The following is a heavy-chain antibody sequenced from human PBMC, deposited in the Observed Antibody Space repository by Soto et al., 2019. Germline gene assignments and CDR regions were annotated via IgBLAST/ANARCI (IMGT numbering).Heavy chain of an antibody. CDR1: VFTFSHYE. D-gene: IGHD4-17*01. Sequence: EVQLVESGGGLVQPGGSLRLSCVASVFTFSHYEMNWVRQAPGKGLEWVSYISTSGSTIYYADSVKGRFTISRDNANNSLYLQMNSLRAEDTAVYYCARGDYGDFDYWAREPWSPSP. CDR2: ISTSGSTI. CDR3: ARGDYGDFDY. V-gene: IGHV3-48*03. J-gene: IGHJ4*02.